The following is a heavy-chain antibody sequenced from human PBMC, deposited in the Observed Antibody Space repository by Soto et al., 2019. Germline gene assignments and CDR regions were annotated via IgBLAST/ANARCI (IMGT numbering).Heavy chain of an antibody. V-gene: IGHV4-38-2*02. D-gene: IGHD6-13*01. CDR2: IYHSGST. Sequence: LSLTCAVSGYSISSGYYWGWIRQPPGKGLEWIGSIYHSGSTYYNPSLKSRVTISVDTSKNQFSLKLSSVTAADTAVYYCARDSRIATYGMDVWGQATTLTVSS. CDR3: ARDSRIATYGMDV. CDR1: GYSISSGYY. J-gene: IGHJ6*02.